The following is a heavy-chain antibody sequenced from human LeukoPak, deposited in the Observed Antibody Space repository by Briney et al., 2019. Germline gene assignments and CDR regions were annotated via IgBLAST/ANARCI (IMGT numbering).Heavy chain of an antibody. J-gene: IGHJ6*03. Sequence: EASVKVSCKTSGYTFTSYGISWVRQSPGQGLEWMGWISAYNGNTYYAQILQDRVTLTTDTSTSTAYMELRSLRSDDTAVYYCARNRLQDNYYYYMDVWGRGTTVTVSS. V-gene: IGHV1-18*01. D-gene: IGHD5-24*01. CDR2: ISAYNGNT. CDR3: ARNRLQDNYYYYMDV. CDR1: GYTFTSYG.